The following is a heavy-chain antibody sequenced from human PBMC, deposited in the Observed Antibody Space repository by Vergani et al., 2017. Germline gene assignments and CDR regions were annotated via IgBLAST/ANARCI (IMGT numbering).Heavy chain of an antibody. J-gene: IGHJ4*02. V-gene: IGHV4-59*01. CDR2: IYYSGST. CDR1: GGSISSYY. D-gene: IGHD6-13*01. Sequence: QVQLQESGPGLVKPSETLSLTCTVSGGSISSYYWSWIRQPPGKGLEWIGYIYYSGSTNYNPSLKSRVTIAVDTSKNQFSLKLSSVTAADTAVYYCARSYSSSSHIDYWGQGTRFTVAS. CDR3: ARSYSSSSHIDY.